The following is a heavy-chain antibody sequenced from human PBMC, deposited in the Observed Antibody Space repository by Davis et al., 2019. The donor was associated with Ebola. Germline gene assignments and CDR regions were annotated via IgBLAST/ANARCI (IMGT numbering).Heavy chain of an antibody. V-gene: IGHV1-18*04. CDR3: ARVRWSSSFRWFDP. CDR2: ISPYNGNT. Sequence: AASVKVSCKASGYTFTSYGISWVRQAPGQGLEWMGWISPYNGNTNYAQNLQGRVTMTTDTSTSTAYMELRSRRSDDTAVYYCARVRWSSSFRWFDPWGQGTLVTVSS. J-gene: IGHJ5*02. D-gene: IGHD6-13*01. CDR1: GYTFTSYG.